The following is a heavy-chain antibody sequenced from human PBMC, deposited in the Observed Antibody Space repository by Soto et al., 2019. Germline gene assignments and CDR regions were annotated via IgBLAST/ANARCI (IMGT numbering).Heavy chain of an antibody. Sequence: QVQLVQSGAEVNKPGSSVKVSCKASGGTFSSYTISWVRQAPGQGLEWMGRIIPILGIANYAQKFQGRVTITADKSTSTAYMELSSLRSEDTAVYYCARDRYCSGGSCPLDYWGQGTLVTVSS. CDR2: IIPILGIA. CDR3: ARDRYCSGGSCPLDY. J-gene: IGHJ4*02. D-gene: IGHD2-15*01. CDR1: GGTFSSYT. V-gene: IGHV1-69*08.